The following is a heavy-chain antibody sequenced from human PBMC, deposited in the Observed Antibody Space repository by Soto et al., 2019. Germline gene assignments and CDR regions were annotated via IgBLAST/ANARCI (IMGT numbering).Heavy chain of an antibody. Sequence: PGGSLRLSCAASGFSFSDYSMNWVRQAPGKGLEWVSDITTSSSFRFYADSVKGRFTISRDDAKNSLYLQMNSLRAEDTGVYYCARDLGVALATLTLDLWAQGTLVNVSS. V-gene: IGHV3-21*06. CDR1: GFSFSDYS. CDR3: ARDLGVALATLTLDL. CDR2: ITTSSSFR. J-gene: IGHJ4*02. D-gene: IGHD2-21*01.